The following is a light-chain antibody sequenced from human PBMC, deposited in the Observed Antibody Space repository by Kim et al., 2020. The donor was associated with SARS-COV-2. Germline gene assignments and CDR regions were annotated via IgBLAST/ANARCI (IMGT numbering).Light chain of an antibody. V-gene: IGKV1-39*01. CDR1: QSISSY. Sequence: DIQMTQSPSSLSASVGDRVTITCRASQSISSYLNWYQQKPGKAPKLLIYAASSLQSGVPSRFSGSGSGTDFTLTISSLQPEDFATYDCQQGYITWLTLGGGPKVDIK. CDR3: QQGYITWLT. J-gene: IGKJ4*01. CDR2: AAS.